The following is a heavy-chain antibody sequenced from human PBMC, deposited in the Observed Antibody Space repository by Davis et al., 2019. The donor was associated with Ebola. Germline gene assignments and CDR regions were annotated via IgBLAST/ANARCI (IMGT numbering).Heavy chain of an antibody. CDR3: AREWSQGVGSYFFY. CDR2: IIPIFGTA. Sequence: SVKVSCKTSGYSFTTYFIHWVRQAPGQGLEWMGGIIPIFGTANYAQKFQGRVTITADESTRTAYMELSSLRSEDTAVYYCAREWSQGVGSYFFYWGQGTLVTVSS. CDR1: GYSFTTYF. V-gene: IGHV1-69*13. J-gene: IGHJ4*02. D-gene: IGHD1-26*01.